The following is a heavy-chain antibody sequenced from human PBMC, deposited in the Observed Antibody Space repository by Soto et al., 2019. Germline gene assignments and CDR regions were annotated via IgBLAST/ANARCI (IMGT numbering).Heavy chain of an antibody. CDR3: ARDDDFWSGYYDY. V-gene: IGHV3-11*01. J-gene: IGHJ4*02. CDR2: ISSSGSTI. CDR1: GFTFSDYY. Sequence: GGSLRLSCAASGFTFSDYYMSWIRQAPGKGLEWVSYISSSGSTIYYADSVKGRFTISRDNAKNSPYLQMNSLRAEDTAVYYCARDDDFWSGYYDYWGQGTLVTVSS. D-gene: IGHD3-3*01.